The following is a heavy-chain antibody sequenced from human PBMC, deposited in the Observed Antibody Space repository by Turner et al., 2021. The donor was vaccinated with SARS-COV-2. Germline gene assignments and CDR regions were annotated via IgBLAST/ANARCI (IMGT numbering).Heavy chain of an antibody. D-gene: IGHD6-19*01. CDR2: INQDGSEK. Sequence: EVQLVESGGGLVQPGGSLRLSCAASGFTFSSYWMRWVRKAPGKGLGWVANINQDGSEKYYVDSVKGRFTISIDNSKNPLYLQMNSLTAEDTAMYYCARDKILSYSSGWYGDFDYWGQGTLVTVSS. V-gene: IGHV3-7*03. J-gene: IGHJ4*02. CDR3: ARDKILSYSSGWYGDFDY. CDR1: GFTFSSYW.